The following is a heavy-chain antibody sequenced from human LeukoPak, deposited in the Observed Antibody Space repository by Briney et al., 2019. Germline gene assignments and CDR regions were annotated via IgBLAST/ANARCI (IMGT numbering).Heavy chain of an antibody. V-gene: IGHV4-34*01. J-gene: IGHJ5*02. CDR1: GRPLRGYY. CDR2: INHSGCT. Sequence: PAETLSLICAVCGRPLRGYYWLGIRQPPGRGLEGIGEINHSGCTNYNPSLKSRVTISVETSNNQFSLQLNSLTAPDTAVFYFARGIGPIAMFDPWGQGTLVTVSS. CDR3: ARGIGPIAMFDP.